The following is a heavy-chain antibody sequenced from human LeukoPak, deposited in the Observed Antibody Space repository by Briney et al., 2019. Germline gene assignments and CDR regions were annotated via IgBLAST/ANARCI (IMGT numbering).Heavy chain of an antibody. CDR2: ISSSSTYI. CDR3: VKGLEDRHDSSGYYSNWFDP. V-gene: IGHV3-21*04. Sequence: PGGSLRLSCAASGFTFSSYNMNWVRQAPGKGLEWVSFISSSSTYIYYADSVKGRFTISRDNSKNTLYVHMISLRAEDTAIYYCVKGLEDRHDSSGYYSNWFDPWGQGTLVTVSS. J-gene: IGHJ5*02. D-gene: IGHD3-22*01. CDR1: GFTFSSYN.